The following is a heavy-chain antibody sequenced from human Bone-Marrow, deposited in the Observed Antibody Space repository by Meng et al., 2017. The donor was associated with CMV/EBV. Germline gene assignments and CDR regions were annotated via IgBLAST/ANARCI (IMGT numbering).Heavy chain of an antibody. D-gene: IGHD5-24*01. Sequence: GGSLRLSCAASGFTFSSYSMNWVRQAPGKGLEWVANIKQDGSEKYYVDSVKGRFTISRDNAKNSLYLQMNSLRAEDTAVYYCALMAATVYYYGMDVWGQGTTVTVSS. CDR2: IKQDGSEK. J-gene: IGHJ6*02. V-gene: IGHV3-7*01. CDR3: ALMAATVYYYGMDV. CDR1: GFTFSSYS.